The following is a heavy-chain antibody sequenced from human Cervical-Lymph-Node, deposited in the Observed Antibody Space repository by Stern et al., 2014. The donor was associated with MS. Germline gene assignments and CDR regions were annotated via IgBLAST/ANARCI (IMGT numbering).Heavy chain of an antibody. CDR2: ISFDGGNK. Sequence: VQLVESGGGVVQTGTSLRLSCAASGFTFSSFGVHWVRQAPGKGLEWVAVISFDGGNKYYADSVKGRFTISRDNFENTVYLQMNTLRAEDTAVYYCARLSEGGYNYGSPLGYWGQGTLVTVSS. CDR3: ARLSEGGYNYGSPLGY. CDR1: GFTFSSFG. V-gene: IGHV3-30*03. D-gene: IGHD5-18*01. J-gene: IGHJ4*02.